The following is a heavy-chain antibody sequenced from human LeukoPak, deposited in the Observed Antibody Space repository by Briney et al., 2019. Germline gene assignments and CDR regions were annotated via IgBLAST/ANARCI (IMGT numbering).Heavy chain of an antibody. Sequence: GGSLRLSCVASGFTLSSYTLNWVRRAPGKGLEWVSVISRRGDTKYYADSVKGRFTISRDNSKNTVFLQMNSLSADDTATYYCAKGGDVAVVPAAGPYYAMDVWGQGTTVTVSS. CDR2: ISRRGDTK. D-gene: IGHD2-2*01. J-gene: IGHJ6*02. CDR1: GFTLSSYT. V-gene: IGHV3-23*01. CDR3: AKGGDVAVVPAAGPYYAMDV.